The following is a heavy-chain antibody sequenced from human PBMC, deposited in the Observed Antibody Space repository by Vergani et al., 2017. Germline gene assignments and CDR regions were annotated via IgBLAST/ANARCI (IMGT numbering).Heavy chain of an antibody. CDR2: IRHDGIT. CDR3: AREGYCTNGVCFTLFDV. Sequence: QAQLQQWGAGLLKPSETLSLTCSIYGGSFNDYWWTLIRQPPGKGLEWIGEIRHDGITHYSSSLKSRVTISIDTSTHQFSLNLRSVTAADTAVYYCAREGYCTNGVCFTLFDVWGQGALVTVSS. D-gene: IGHD2-8*01. J-gene: IGHJ4*02. CDR1: GGSFNDYW. V-gene: IGHV4-34*01.